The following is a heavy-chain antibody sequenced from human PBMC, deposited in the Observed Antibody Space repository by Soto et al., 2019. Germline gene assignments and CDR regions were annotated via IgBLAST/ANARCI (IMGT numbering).Heavy chain of an antibody. D-gene: IGHD5-12*01. CDR2: IYYSGST. CDR3: ARESGRDGYNFRPHFDY. J-gene: IGHJ4*02. Sequence: PSETLSLTCTVSGGSISSGGYYWSWIRQHPGKGLEWIGYIYYSGSTYYNPSLKSRVTISVDTSKNQFSLKLSSVTAADTAVYYCARESGRDGYNFRPHFDYWGQGTLVTVSS. V-gene: IGHV4-31*03. CDR1: GGSISSGGYY.